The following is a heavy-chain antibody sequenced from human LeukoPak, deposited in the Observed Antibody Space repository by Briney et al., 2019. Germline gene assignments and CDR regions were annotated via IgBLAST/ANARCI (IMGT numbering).Heavy chain of an antibody. Sequence: SVTVSCKTSAGTFNNYIISWVRQAPGQGLEWVGTIILILDIANYAQKFQGRVAITADTSTSTAYMELSDLGSEDTAVYFCAREPEGLTTESHWGQGTLVTVSS. V-gene: IGHV1-69*04. CDR3: AREPEGLTTESH. D-gene: IGHD1-14*01. CDR1: AGTFNNYI. J-gene: IGHJ4*02. CDR2: IILILDIA.